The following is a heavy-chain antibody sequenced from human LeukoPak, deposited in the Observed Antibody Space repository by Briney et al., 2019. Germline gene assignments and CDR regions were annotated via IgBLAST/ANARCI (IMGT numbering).Heavy chain of an antibody. CDR1: GYSVSGNSAA. Sequence: SQTLSLTCAISGYSVSGNSAAWNWITQSPSRCLEWLGRTYYRSKWYNDYAVSVKSRITINPDTSKNQFSLQLNSVTPEDTAVYYCARDFEDGPYYYYYGMDVWGQGTTVTVSS. V-gene: IGHV6-1*01. CDR2: TYYRSKWYN. D-gene: IGHD3-9*01. J-gene: IGHJ6*02. CDR3: ARDFEDGPYYYYYGMDV.